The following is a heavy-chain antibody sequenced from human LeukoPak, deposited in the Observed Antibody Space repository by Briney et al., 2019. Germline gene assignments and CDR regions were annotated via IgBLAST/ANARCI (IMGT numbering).Heavy chain of an antibody. Sequence: GGSLRLSCAASGFTFSSYAMSWVRQAPGKGLVWVSRIKSDGITITYADSVKGRFTISRDNAKNTLYLQMNSLRAEDTAVYYCLRDLNWSLDQWGQGTLVTVSS. D-gene: IGHD1-20*01. CDR2: IKSDGITI. CDR3: LRDLNWSLDQ. V-gene: IGHV3-74*01. J-gene: IGHJ4*02. CDR1: GFTFSSYA.